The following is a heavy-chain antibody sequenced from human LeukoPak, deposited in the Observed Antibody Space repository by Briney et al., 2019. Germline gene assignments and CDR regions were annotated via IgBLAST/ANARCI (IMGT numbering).Heavy chain of an antibody. CDR2: ISGSGGST. CDR3: AKDGSYYYGSGSYANY. V-gene: IGHV3-23*01. D-gene: IGHD3-10*01. Sequence: GGSLRLSCAASGFTFSSYGMSWVRQAPGKGLEWVSAISGSGGSTYYADSVKGRFTISRDNSKNTLYLQMNSLRAEDTAVYYCAKDGSYYYGSGSYANYWGQGTLVTVSS. CDR1: GFTFSSYG. J-gene: IGHJ4*02.